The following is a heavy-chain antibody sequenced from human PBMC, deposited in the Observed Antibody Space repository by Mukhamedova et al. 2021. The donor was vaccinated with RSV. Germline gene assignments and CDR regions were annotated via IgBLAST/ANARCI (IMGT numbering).Heavy chain of an antibody. Sequence: GKRLEWIGSVYYSGDTHYNPSLKSRLTLSVDTSKDQAYLRLTSVTAADTAVYYCARHLDYYDSRGYFLFWSLDLWGRGPLVTVSS. CDR2: VYYSGDT. V-gene: IGHV4-39*01. D-gene: IGHD3-22*01. J-gene: IGHJ2*01. CDR3: ARHLDYYDSRGYFLFWSLDL.